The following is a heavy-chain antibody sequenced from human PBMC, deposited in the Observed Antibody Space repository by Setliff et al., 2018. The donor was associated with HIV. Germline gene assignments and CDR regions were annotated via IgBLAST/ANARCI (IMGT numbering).Heavy chain of an antibody. CDR1: GYTFTSHY. J-gene: IGHJ3*02. D-gene: IGHD3-10*01. Sequence: ASVKVSCKASGYTFTSHYIHWVRQAPGQGLEWMGWINVNNDGTNYAQKFQGRVSMTRDTSIRTAYMELRGLTSDDTAVYFCARDWNYFASGSNAFDIWGQGTMVTVSS. CDR2: INVNNDGT. CDR3: ARDWNYFASGSNAFDI. V-gene: IGHV1-2*02.